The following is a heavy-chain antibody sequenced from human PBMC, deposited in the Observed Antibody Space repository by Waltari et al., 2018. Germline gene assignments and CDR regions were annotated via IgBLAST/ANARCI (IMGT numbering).Heavy chain of an antibody. CDR3: AREDYYDSSGYYFGGWFDP. V-gene: IGHV1-69*14. J-gene: IGHJ5*02. CDR2: IIPIFGTA. D-gene: IGHD3-22*01. CDR1: GGTFSSYA. Sequence: QVQLVQSGAEVKKPGSSVKVSCKASGGTFSSYAISWVRQAPGQGLEWMGGIIPIFGTANVAQKFQVRVTITADKSTSTAYMERSSLRSEDTAVYYCAREDYYDSSGYYFGGWFDPWGQGTLVTVSS.